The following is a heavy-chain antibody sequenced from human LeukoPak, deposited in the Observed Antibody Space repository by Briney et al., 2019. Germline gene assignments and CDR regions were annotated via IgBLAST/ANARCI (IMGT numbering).Heavy chain of an antibody. J-gene: IGHJ4*02. CDR3: ARVPSDIVVVEPATPDF. CDR1: GGSISSSSYY. CDR2: ISSSGSSI. Sequence: LSLTCTVSGGSISSSSYYWGWIRQPPGKGLEWVSYISSSGSSIYYADSVKGRFTISRDNAKNSLYLQMNSLRAEDTAVYYCARVPSDIVVVEPATPDFWGQGTLVTVSS. D-gene: IGHD2-15*01. V-gene: IGHV3-11*04.